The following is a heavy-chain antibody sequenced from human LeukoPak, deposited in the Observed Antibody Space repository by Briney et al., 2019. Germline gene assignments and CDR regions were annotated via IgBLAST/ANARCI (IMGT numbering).Heavy chain of an antibody. Sequence: PSETLSLTCTVSGYSISSGYYWGWIRQPPGKGLEWIGSIYHSGSTYYNPSLKSRVTISVDTSKNQFSLKPSSVTAADTAVYYCARLDTAMVRGGFDYWGQGTLVTVSS. CDR3: ARLDTAMVRGGFDY. D-gene: IGHD5-18*01. CDR1: GYSISSGYY. J-gene: IGHJ4*02. CDR2: IYHSGST. V-gene: IGHV4-38-2*02.